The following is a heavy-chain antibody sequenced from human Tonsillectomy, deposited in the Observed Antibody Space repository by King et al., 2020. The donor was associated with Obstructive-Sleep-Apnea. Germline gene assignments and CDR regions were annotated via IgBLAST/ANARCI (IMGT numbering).Heavy chain of an antibody. CDR1: GGSFSSHY. CDR3: ARRNAGGSGTYYNGGLDY. Sequence: VQLQESGPGLVKPSETLSLTCTVSGGSFSSHYWTWIRQPPGKGLEWIGYIYYSGSTNYNPSLKSRVTISLDTSKNQFSLKLSSVTAADPAVYYCARRNAGGSGTYYNGGLDYWGQGTLVTVSS. CDR2: IYYSGST. V-gene: IGHV4-59*11. J-gene: IGHJ4*02. D-gene: IGHD3-10*01.